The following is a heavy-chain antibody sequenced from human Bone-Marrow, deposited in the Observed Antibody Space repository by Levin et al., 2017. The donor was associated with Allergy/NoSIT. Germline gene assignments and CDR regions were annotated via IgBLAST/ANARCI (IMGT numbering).Heavy chain of an antibody. CDR2: IWYDGSRK. CDR3: TRGADTWWGDY. CDR1: EFIFSTFG. J-gene: IGHJ4*02. V-gene: IGHV3-33*01. D-gene: IGHD2-15*01. Sequence: GESLKISCEASEFIFSTFGMHWVRQAPGKGLEWVALIWYDGSRKYYADSVKGRFTISRDNSKNILYLQMNSLRAEDTAVYYCTRGADTWWGDYWGQGTLVAVSS.